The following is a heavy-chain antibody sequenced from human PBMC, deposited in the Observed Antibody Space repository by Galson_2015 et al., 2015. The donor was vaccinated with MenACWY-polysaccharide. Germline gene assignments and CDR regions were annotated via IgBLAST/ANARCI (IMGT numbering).Heavy chain of an antibody. CDR1: GFTFSSYA. CDR3: AKDRRAGVPAANWFDP. CDR2: ISGSGGST. D-gene: IGHD2-2*01. Sequence: SLRLSCAASGFTFSSYAMSWVRQAPGKGLEWVSAISGSGGSTYYADSVKGRFTISRDNSKNTLYLQMNSLRAEDTAVYYCAKDRRAGVPAANWFDPWGQGTLVTVSS. V-gene: IGHV3-23*01. J-gene: IGHJ5*02.